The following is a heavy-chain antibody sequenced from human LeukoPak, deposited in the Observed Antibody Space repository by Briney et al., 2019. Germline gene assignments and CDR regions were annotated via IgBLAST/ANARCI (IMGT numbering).Heavy chain of an antibody. CDR2: INHSGST. D-gene: IGHD5-18*01. V-gene: IGHV4-34*01. CDR1: GGSFSGYY. Sequence: SETLSLTCAVYGGSFSGYYWSWIRQPPGKGLEWIGEINHSGSTNYNPSLKSRVTISVDTSKNQSSLKLSSVTAADTAVYYCARRRTAMVKKYYFDYWGQGTLVTVSS. J-gene: IGHJ4*02. CDR3: ARRRTAMVKKYYFDY.